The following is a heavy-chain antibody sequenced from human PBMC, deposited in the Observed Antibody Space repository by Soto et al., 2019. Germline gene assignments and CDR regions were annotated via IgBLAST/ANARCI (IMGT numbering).Heavy chain of an antibody. CDR1: GFTFSSYA. J-gene: IGHJ4*02. D-gene: IGHD1-7*01. Sequence: GGSLRLSCAASGFTFSSYAMSWVRQAPGKGLEWVSAISGSGCSTYYADSVKGRFTISRDNSKNTLYLQMNSLRAEDTAVYYCAKSLHRELDVIDYWGQGTLVTVSS. CDR3: AKSLHRELDVIDY. V-gene: IGHV3-23*01. CDR2: ISGSGCST.